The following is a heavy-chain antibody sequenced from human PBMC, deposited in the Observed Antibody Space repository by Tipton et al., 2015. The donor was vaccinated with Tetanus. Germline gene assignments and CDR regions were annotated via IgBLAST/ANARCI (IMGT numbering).Heavy chain of an antibody. V-gene: IGHV4-31*03. D-gene: IGHD3-10*01. CDR1: GGSISSGGYY. J-gene: IGHJ3*02. Sequence: GLVKPSQTLSLTCTVSGGSISSGGYYWSWIRQHPGKGLEWIGDIYYSGSTYYNPSLKSRVTISLDTSKNQFSLKMSSVTAADTAMYYCARVWFGDLFGVGAFDIWGQGTMVTVSS. CDR2: IYYSGST. CDR3: ARVWFGDLFGVGAFDI.